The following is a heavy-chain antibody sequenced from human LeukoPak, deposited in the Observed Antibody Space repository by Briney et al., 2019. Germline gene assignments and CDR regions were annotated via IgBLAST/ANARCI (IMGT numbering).Heavy chain of an antibody. CDR3: ARSRRHCSGGSCYSGFGY. CDR2: LIPIFGTA. Sequence: SVKLSCKASGGTFSSYAISWVRQAPGKGCEWMGGLIPIFGTANYAQKFQGRVTVTTDESTSTAYVELSSLRSEDTAVYYCARSRRHCSGGSCYSGFGYWGQGTLVTVSS. J-gene: IGHJ4*02. CDR1: GGTFSSYA. V-gene: IGHV1-69*05. D-gene: IGHD2-15*01.